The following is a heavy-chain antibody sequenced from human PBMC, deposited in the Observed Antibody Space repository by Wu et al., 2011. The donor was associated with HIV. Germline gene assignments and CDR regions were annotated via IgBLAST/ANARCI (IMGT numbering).Heavy chain of an antibody. J-gene: IGHJ6*02. V-gene: IGHV1-69*14. CDR1: GGTFSSYV. CDR3: ARVEAQGENYYYYKGLDV. Sequence: QVQLLQSGAEVKKPGSSVKVSCKASGGTFSSYVISWVRQAPGQGLEWMGGIIPIFGTGKYAQKFRGRVTMTADKSTATAYMELSGLRSDDTAMYYCARVEAQGENYYYYKGLDVWGQGTTV. CDR2: IIPIFGTG. D-gene: IGHD3-16*01.